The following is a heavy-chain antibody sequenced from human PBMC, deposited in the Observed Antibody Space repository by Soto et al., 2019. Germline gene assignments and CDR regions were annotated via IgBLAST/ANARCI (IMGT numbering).Heavy chain of an antibody. D-gene: IGHD5-18*01. CDR3: TSVDTAPYGWFDP. J-gene: IGHJ5*02. CDR1: GFTFGDYA. V-gene: IGHV3-49*03. Sequence: GGSLRLSCTASGFTFGDYAMSWFRQAPGKGLEWVGFIRSKAYGGTTEYAASVKGRFTISRDDSKSIAYLQMNSLKTEDAAVYYCTSVDTAPYGWFDPWGQGTLVTVSS. CDR2: IRSKAYGGTT.